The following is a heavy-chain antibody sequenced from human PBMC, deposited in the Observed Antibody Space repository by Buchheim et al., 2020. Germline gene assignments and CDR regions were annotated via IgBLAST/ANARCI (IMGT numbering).Heavy chain of an antibody. Sequence: EVQLVQSGAEVKKPGESLRISCKGSGYSFTSYWISWVRQMPGEGLEWMGRIDPSDSYTNYSPSFQGHVTISADKSISTAYPQGSSLKASDTAMYYCARRQIATGYDFGGGNYYYYGMDVWGQGTT. J-gene: IGHJ6*02. CDR1: GYSFTSYW. CDR3: ARRQIATGYDFGGGNYYYYGMDV. D-gene: IGHD5-12*01. CDR2: IDPSDSYT. V-gene: IGHV5-10-1*03.